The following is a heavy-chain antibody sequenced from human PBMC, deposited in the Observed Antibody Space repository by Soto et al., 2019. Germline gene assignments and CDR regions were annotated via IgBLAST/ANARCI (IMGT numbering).Heavy chain of an antibody. CDR2: IYPGDSDT. CDR3: ARGRGATSQYYYYYYGMDV. CDR1: GYSFTSYW. J-gene: IGHJ6*02. V-gene: IGHV5-51*01. D-gene: IGHD1-26*01. Sequence: EVQLVQSGAEVKKPGESLKISCKGSGYSFTSYWIGWLRQMPGKGLEWMGIIYPGDSDTRYSPSFQGQVTISADKSISTAYLQWSSLKASDTAMYYCARGRGATSQYYYYYYGMDVWGQGTTVTVSS.